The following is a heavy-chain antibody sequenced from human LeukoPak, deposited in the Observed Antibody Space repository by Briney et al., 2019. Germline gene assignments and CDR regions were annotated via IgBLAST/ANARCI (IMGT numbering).Heavy chain of an antibody. J-gene: IGHJ3*02. CDR3: ARVNDHDAFDI. CDR1: GYTFTGYY. V-gene: IGHV1-2*02. Sequence: ASVKVSCKATGYTFTGYYMHWVRQAPGQGLEWMGWINRNSGGTNYAQKFQGRVNMTRDTSISTAYMELSRLRSDDTAVYYCARVNDHDAFDIWGQGTMVTVSS. D-gene: IGHD1-1*01. CDR2: INRNSGGT.